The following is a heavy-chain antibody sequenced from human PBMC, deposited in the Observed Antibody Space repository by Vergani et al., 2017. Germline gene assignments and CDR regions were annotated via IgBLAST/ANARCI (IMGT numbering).Heavy chain of an antibody. CDR2: ISSSSSTI. CDR1: GFTFSSYS. J-gene: IGHJ4*02. V-gene: IGHV3-48*02. Sequence: EVQLVESGGGLVQPGGSLRLSCAASGFTFSSYSMNWVRQAPGKGLEWVSYISSSSSTIYYADSVKGRFTISRDNAKNSLYLQMNSLRDEDTAVYYCATSRYCSSTSCYSNYWGQGTLVTVSS. D-gene: IGHD2-2*01. CDR3: ATSRYCSSTSCYSNY.